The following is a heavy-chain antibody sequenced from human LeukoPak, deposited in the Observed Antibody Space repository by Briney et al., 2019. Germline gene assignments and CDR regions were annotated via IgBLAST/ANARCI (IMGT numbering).Heavy chain of an antibody. CDR3: ARALPGGEAFDI. CDR1: GYTFTGYY. J-gene: IGHJ3*02. D-gene: IGHD3-16*01. CDR2: INPNSGGT. V-gene: IGHV1-2*04. Sequence: ASVKVSCKASGYTFTGYYMHWVRQAPGQGLEWMGWINPNSGGTNYAQKFQGWVTITRDTSISTAYMELSRLRSGDTAVYYCARALPGGEAFDIWGQGTMVTVSS.